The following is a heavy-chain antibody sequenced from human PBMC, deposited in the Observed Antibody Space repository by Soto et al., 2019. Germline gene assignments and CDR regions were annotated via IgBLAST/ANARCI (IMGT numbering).Heavy chain of an antibody. V-gene: IGHV4-4*02. Sequence: KPSETLSLTCAVSGGSISSSHWWGWVRQAPGKGLEWIGEIYHSGSTNYNPSLKSRITMSADKSKNQFSVNLSSVTAADTAVYYCVRDADETAIVPAPWLVWGRGTMVTVSS. D-gene: IGHD2-21*02. J-gene: IGHJ6*02. CDR2: IYHSGST. CDR1: GGSISSSHW. CDR3: VRDADETAIVPAPWLV.